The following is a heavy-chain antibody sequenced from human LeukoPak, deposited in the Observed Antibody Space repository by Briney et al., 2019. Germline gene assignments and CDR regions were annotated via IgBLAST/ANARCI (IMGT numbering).Heavy chain of an antibody. CDR2: INPNSGGT. CDR3: SRREDQLRGGWFDL. J-gene: IGHJ5*02. Sequence: ASVNVSCKDSGYTFTGYYMHWVRQAPRPRLERTGGINPNSGGTNYAQKFHGRVTMHRDTSNSTAYMELSSLRSDDTAVYHCSRREDQLRGGWFDLWGQGTLVTVSS. V-gene: IGHV1-2*02. CDR1: GYTFTGYY. D-gene: IGHD2-2*01.